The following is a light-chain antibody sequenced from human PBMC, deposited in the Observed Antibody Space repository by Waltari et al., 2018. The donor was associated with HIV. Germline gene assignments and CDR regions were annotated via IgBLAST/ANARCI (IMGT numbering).Light chain of an antibody. CDR2: RDD. CDR3: ATWDDSLSGVV. CDR1: SSNIGSDY. V-gene: IGLV1-47*01. Sequence: QSVLTQPPSASATPGQRVTISCSAGSSNIGSDYVCWFQHLPGMAPRLLINRDDQRPSGVPDRFSGSKSGTSASLAISGLRPEDEANYYCATWDDSLSGVVFGGGTKVTVL. J-gene: IGLJ2*01.